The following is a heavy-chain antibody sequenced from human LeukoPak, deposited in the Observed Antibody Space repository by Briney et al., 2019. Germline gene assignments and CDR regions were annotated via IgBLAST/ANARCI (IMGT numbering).Heavy chain of an antibody. CDR3: ARGDEWELPDD. Sequence: GASVKVSCKASGYTFTAYYIHWVRQAPGQGLEWMGRINPNRGGTSYTQRFQGRVTMTRDTSISTAYMELSRLRSDDTAIYYCARGDEWELPDDWGQGTLVTVSS. CDR2: INPNRGGT. D-gene: IGHD1-26*01. CDR1: GYTFTAYY. V-gene: IGHV1-2*02. J-gene: IGHJ4*02.